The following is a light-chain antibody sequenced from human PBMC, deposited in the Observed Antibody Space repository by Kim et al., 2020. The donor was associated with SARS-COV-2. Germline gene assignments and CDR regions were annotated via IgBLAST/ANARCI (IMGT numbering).Light chain of an antibody. CDR2: GAS. J-gene: IGKJ1*01. CDR3: QQYGSSPGT. Sequence: APGERVTRYCRDSQSVNSNYLAWYQQKPGQAPRLLIYGASNRATDIPDRFSGSGSGTDFTLTISRLEPEDFAMYYCQQYGSSPGTFGQGTKVDIK. V-gene: IGKV3-20*01. CDR1: QSVNSNY.